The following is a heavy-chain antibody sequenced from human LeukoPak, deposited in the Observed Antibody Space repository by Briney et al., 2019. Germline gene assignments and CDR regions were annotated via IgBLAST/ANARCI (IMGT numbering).Heavy chain of an antibody. V-gene: IGHV4-38-2*02. CDR3: AAVWFGEFNFQH. D-gene: IGHD3-10*01. J-gene: IGHJ1*01. CDR1: GYSISSGYY. CDR2: IYHSGST. Sequence: PSETLSLTCTVSGYSISSGYYWGWIRQPPGKGLEWIGSIYHSGSTYYNPSLKSRVTIPVDTSKNQFSLKLSSVTAADTAVYYCAAVWFGEFNFQHWGQGTLVTVSS.